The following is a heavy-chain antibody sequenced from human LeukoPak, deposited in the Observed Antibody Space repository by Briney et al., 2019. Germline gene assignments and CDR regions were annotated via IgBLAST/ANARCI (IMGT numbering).Heavy chain of an antibody. CDR3: ARRRRAPAASYFDY. D-gene: IGHD2-2*01. V-gene: IGHV4-34*01. CDR1: GGSFSGYY. CDR2: INHSGST. J-gene: IGHJ4*02. Sequence: SETLSLTCAVYGGSFSGYYWSWTRQPPGKGLEWIGEINHSGSTNYNPSLKSRVTISADTSKNQFPLKLSSVTAADTAVYYCARRRRAPAASYFDYWGQGTLVTVSS.